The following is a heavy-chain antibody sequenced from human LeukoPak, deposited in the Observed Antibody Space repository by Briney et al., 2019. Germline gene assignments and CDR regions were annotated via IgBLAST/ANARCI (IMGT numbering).Heavy chain of an antibody. Sequence: GGSLRLSCAASGFTFSSYAMHWVRQAPGQGLEWVGFISYDGSNKYYADSVKGRFTISRDNSKNTLYLQMNSLRAEDTAVYYCARDRGWTVPAAYLDYWGQGTLVTVSS. CDR2: ISYDGSNK. D-gene: IGHD2-2*01. J-gene: IGHJ4*02. V-gene: IGHV3-30*14. CDR1: GFTFSSYA. CDR3: ARDRGWTVPAAYLDY.